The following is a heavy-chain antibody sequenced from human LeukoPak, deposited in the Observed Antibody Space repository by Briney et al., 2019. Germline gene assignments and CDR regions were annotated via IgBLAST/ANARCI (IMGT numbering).Heavy chain of an antibody. V-gene: IGHV3-33*01. J-gene: IGHJ3*02. CDR3: ARRILDAFDS. CDR1: GFTFSSYG. Sequence: PGGSLRLSCAASGFTFSSYGMHWVRQAPGKGLEWVAVIWYDGSIKCYADYVKGRLTISRDNSQNTLYLQMNSLRAEDTAVYYCARRILDAFDSWGQGKIVTVSS. CDR2: IWYDGSIK.